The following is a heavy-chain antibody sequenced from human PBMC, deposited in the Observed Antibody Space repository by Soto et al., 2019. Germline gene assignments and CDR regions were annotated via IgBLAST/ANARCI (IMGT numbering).Heavy chain of an antibody. CDR3: ARDLWGYCGTDCYPLDV. CDR1: GGSLRRYC. V-gene: IGHV4-59*01. J-gene: IGHJ6*02. Sequence: SSETLSLTCTVSGGSLRRYCWSWIRPAPGEGLEWIGYLYNSGSTVYNPSLKSRVTISVDTSKNQFSLKLNSVTAADTAVYYCARDLWGYCGTDCYPLDVWGQGTTVTVSS. D-gene: IGHD2-21*02. CDR2: LYNSGST.